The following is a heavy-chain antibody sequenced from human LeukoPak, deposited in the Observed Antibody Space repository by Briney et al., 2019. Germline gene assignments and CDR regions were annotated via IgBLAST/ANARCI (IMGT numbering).Heavy chain of an antibody. D-gene: IGHD5-24*01. J-gene: IGHJ4*02. CDR3: ARDRYGDGFAHLDY. CDR1: GFTFTTYA. CDR2: ITPGGGT. V-gene: IGHV1-2*02. Sequence: ASVKVSCRASGFTFTTYAIHWVRQAPGQGLEWMGWITPGGGTNYPQKFQGRVAITWDTSITTAYMDLSRLTSDDTAVYYCARDRYGDGFAHLDYWGQGAPVTVSS.